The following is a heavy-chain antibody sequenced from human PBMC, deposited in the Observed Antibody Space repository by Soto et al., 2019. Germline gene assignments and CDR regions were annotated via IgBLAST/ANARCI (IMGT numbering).Heavy chain of an antibody. CDR3: ARHKYHSSGXSAF. CDR2: IYYSGST. V-gene: IGHV4-31*03. D-gene: IGHD3-22*01. Sequence: SETLSLTCTVSGGSISSGGYYWSWIRQHPGKGLEWIGYIYYSGSTYYNPSLKSRVTISVDTSKNQFSLKLSSVTAADTAVYYCARHKYHSSGXSAFWGQGTLVTVSS. J-gene: IGHJ4*02. CDR1: GGSISSGGYY.